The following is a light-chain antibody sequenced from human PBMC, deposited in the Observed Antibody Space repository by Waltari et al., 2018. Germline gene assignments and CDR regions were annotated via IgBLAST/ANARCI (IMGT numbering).Light chain of an antibody. CDR3: QQYAKLPPT. J-gene: IGKJ2*01. CDR1: QDITDY. Sequence: DTQMTQSPSSLSASVGDRVTITCQASQDITDYLNWYQQKPGKAPKLLIYDASILKTGVPSRFSGSGSGTHFSFTINSLLPEDFATYYCQQYAKLPPTFGQGTKLEI. V-gene: IGKV1-33*01. CDR2: DAS.